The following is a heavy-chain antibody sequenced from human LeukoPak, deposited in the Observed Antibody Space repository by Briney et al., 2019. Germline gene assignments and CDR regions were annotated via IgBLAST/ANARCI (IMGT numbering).Heavy chain of an antibody. CDR1: GFTFSSYA. CDR2: ISYDGSNK. Sequence: PGGSLRLSCAASGFTFSSYAMHWVRQAPGKGLEWVAVISYDGSNKYYADSVKGRFTISRDNSKNTLYLQMNSLRAEDTAVYYCAKGLLIFDYWGQGTLVTVSS. D-gene: IGHD3-22*01. V-gene: IGHV3-30-3*01. CDR3: AKGLLIFDY. J-gene: IGHJ4*02.